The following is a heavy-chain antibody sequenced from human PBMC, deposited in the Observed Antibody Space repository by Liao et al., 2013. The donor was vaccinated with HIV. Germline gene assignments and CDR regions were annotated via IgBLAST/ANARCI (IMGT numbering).Heavy chain of an antibody. V-gene: IGHV4-59*10. CDR3: ARVKSSGSSYYMDV. CDR1: DGSFSGYY. Sequence: QVQLQQWGAGLLKPSETLSLTCAVYDGSFSGYYWSWIRQPAGKGLEWIGRIYTSGSTNYNPSLKSRVTMSVDTSKNQFSLKLSSVTAADTAVYYCARVKSSGSSYYMDVWGKGTTVTVSS. CDR2: IYTSGST. D-gene: IGHD6-19*01. J-gene: IGHJ6*03.